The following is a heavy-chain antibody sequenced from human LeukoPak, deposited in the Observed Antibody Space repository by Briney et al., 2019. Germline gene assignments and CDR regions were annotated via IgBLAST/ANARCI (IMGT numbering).Heavy chain of an antibody. D-gene: IGHD3-10*01. J-gene: IGHJ4*02. V-gene: IGHV3-23*01. Sequence: GGALRLSCAASGFTFSSYAMSWVRRAPGKGLEWVSAISGSGGSTYYADSVKGRFTISRDNSKNTRYLQMNSLRAEDTAVYYCAKMFIVSGSYYKSRRWDYWGQGTLVTVSS. CDR2: ISGSGGST. CDR1: GFTFSSYA. CDR3: AKMFIVSGSYYKSRRWDY.